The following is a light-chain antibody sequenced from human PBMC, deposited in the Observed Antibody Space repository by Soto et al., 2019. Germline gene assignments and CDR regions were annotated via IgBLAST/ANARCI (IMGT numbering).Light chain of an antibody. CDR1: QSISSW. V-gene: IGKV1-39*01. J-gene: IGKJ5*01. CDR3: QQSYSTPPIT. CDR2: AAS. Sequence: DIQMTQSPSTLSASVGDRVTITCRPSQSISSWLAWYQQKPGKAPKLLIYAASSLQSGVPSRFSGSGSGTDFTLTISSLQPEDFATYYCQQSYSTPPITFGQGTRLEIK.